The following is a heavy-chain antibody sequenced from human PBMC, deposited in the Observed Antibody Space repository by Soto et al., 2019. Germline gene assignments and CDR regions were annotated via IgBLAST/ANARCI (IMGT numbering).Heavy chain of an antibody. V-gene: IGHV3-23*01. CDR2: ISGTGVNT. J-gene: IGHJ5*02. CDR3: VRGGGGGQFDL. D-gene: IGHD2-15*01. Sequence: GGSLRLSCEASGFIFSSYAITWVRQAPGKGLEWVSTISGTGVNTYYADSVKGRFTVSRDNSKNTVWLQMNSLRAADTAIYYCVRGGGGGQFDLWGQGTVVTVS. CDR1: GFIFSSYA.